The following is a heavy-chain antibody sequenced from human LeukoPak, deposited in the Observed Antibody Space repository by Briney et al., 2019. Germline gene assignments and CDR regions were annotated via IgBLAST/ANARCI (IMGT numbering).Heavy chain of an antibody. CDR3: ARVRGYSYGLEYYYYYMDV. CDR1: GGTFSSYA. D-gene: IGHD5-18*01. CDR2: IIPIFGTA. Sequence: SVKVSCKASGGTFSSYAISWVRRAPGQGLEWMGGIIPIFGTANYAQKFQGRVTITADKSTSTAYMELSSLRSEDTAVYYCARVRGYSYGLEYYYYYMDVWGKGTTVTVSS. V-gene: IGHV1-69*06. J-gene: IGHJ6*03.